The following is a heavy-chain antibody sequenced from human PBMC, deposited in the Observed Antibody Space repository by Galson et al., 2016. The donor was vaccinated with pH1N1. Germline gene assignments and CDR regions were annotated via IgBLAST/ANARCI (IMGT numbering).Heavy chain of an antibody. Sequence: SVKVSCKASGYTFTSYGINWVRQAPGQGLEWMGWISGYTGNTNYAQGFQGRVTMTADTSTGTAYMELKSLTPDDTAVYYCARDEAHDFWSPLDDYYYMDVWGKGTTVTVSS. D-gene: IGHD3-3*01. V-gene: IGHV1-18*01. CDR2: ISGYTGNT. CDR1: GYTFTSYG. J-gene: IGHJ6*03. CDR3: ARDEAHDFWSPLDDYYYMDV.